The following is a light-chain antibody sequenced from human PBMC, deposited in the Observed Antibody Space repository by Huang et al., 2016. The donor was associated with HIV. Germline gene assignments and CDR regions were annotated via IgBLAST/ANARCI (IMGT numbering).Light chain of an antibody. CDR1: QTISNY. CDR2: AAS. CDR3: QQSSISPWT. Sequence: DIQMTQSPSSLSASVGDRVTITCRASQTISNYLNWYQQKPGKAPKLLIYAASDLQSGVPSRFSGRGSGTDFTLTISSLQPEDSATYYCQQSSISPWTFGQGTKLEIK. V-gene: IGKV1-39*01. J-gene: IGKJ2*02.